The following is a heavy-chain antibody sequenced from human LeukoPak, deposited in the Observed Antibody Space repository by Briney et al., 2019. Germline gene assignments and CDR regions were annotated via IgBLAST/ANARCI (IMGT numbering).Heavy chain of an antibody. CDR3: ARVVYGSGSYYKFWFDP. CDR1: GYTFTSYG. V-gene: IGHV1-18*01. D-gene: IGHD3-10*01. J-gene: IGHJ5*02. Sequence: ASVKVSCKASGYTFTSYGISWVRQAPGQGLEWMGWISAYNGNTNYAQRLQGRVTMTTDTSTSTAYMELRSLRFDDTAVYYCARVVYGSGSYYKFWFDPWGQGTLVTVSS. CDR2: ISAYNGNT.